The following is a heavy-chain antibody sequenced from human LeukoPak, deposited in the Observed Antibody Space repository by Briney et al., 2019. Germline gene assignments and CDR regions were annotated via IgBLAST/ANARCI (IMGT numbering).Heavy chain of an antibody. D-gene: IGHD5-12*01. CDR2: INRDGSEK. J-gene: IGHJ4*02. V-gene: IGHV3-7*01. CDR1: GFTFTSYC. CDR3: ARDILTKQAYSGYDN. Sequence: GGSLRLSCAVSGFTFTSYCMTWVRQAPGKGLEWVATINRDGSEKFYADSVKGRFTISRDNAKNSLYLQMNSLRDEDTAVYYCARDILTKQAYSGYDNWGQGTLVTVSS.